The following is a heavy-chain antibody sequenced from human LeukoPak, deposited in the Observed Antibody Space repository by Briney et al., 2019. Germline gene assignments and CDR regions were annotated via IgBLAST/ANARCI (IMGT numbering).Heavy chain of an antibody. V-gene: IGHV3-21*04. CDR3: ARASPDTTMVRKPYWYFDL. CDR2: ISNGGGYI. Sequence: GGSLRLSCVGSGFIFSDYNMNWVRQAPGKGLEWVSSISNGGGYIYYGDALKGRFTISRDNANNSLYLQMNSLRAEDTAVYYCARASPDTTMVRKPYWYFDLWGRGTLVTVSS. CDR1: GFIFSDYN. D-gene: IGHD5-18*01. J-gene: IGHJ2*01.